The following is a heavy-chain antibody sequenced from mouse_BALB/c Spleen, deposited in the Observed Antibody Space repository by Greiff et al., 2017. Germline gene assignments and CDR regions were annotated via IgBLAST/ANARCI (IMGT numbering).Heavy chain of an antibody. Sequence: QVQLKESGPGLVAPSQSLSITCTVSGFSLTSYGVHWVRQPPGKGLEWLGVIWAGGSTNYNSALMSRLSISKDNSKSQVFLKMNSLQTDDTAMYYCARESITTEAWFAYWGQGTLVTVSA. J-gene: IGHJ3*01. D-gene: IGHD1-1*01. CDR1: GFSLTSYG. CDR3: ARESITTEAWFAY. CDR2: IWAGGST. V-gene: IGHV2-9*02.